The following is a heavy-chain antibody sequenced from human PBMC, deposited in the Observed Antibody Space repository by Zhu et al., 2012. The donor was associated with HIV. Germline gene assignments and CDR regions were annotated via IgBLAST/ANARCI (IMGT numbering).Heavy chain of an antibody. Sequence: QVQLQESGPGLVKPSETLSLTCTVSGGSISSSSYYWGWIRQPPGKGLEWIGSIYYSGSTYYNPSLKSRVTISVDTSKNQFSLKLSSVTAADTAVYYCARSLGSYRLRLVYWGQGTLVTVSS. CDR3: ARSLGSYRLRLVY. CDR2: IYYSGST. V-gene: IGHV4-39*07. J-gene: IGHJ4*02. CDR1: GGSISSSSYY. D-gene: IGHD3-16*02.